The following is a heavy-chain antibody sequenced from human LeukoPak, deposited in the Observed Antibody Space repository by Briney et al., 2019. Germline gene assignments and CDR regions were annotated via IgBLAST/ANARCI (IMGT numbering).Heavy chain of an antibody. J-gene: IGHJ4*02. CDR3: ARGLIAAADTLDY. Sequence: GGSLRLSCAASGFTFSSHSMDWVRQAPGKGLEWVSSISSSSSYIYYADSVKGRFTISRDNAKNSLYLRMNSLRAEDTAVYYCARGLIAAADTLDYWGQGTLVTVSS. CDR1: GFTFSSHS. V-gene: IGHV3-21*01. D-gene: IGHD6-13*01. CDR2: ISSSSSYI.